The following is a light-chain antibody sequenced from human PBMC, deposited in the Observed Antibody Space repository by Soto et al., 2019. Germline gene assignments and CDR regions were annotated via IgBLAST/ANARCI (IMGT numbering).Light chain of an antibody. V-gene: IGKV1-33*01. CDR3: QQFDSVPCT. CDR1: RDITNY. Sequence: GDRVTITCQASRDITNYLIWYQQKPGKAPKLLIYDASSLGTGVSSRFSGSGSGTHFTLTISSLQPEDIATYYCQQFDSVPCTFGQGTKLEMK. J-gene: IGKJ2*02. CDR2: DAS.